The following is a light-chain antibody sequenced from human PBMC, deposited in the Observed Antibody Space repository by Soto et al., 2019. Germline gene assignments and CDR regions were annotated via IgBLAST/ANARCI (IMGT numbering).Light chain of an antibody. CDR2: GAS. CDR1: QSVSSTF. CDR3: QQFDSSVT. V-gene: IGKV3-20*01. Sequence: EIVLTQSPGSLSLSPGERATLSCRASQSVSSTFFAWYQQRPGQAPRLLMYGASSRATGIPERFSGSGSGTDXTLTISRLEPEDFAVYYCQQFDSSVTFGQGTKVEIK. J-gene: IGKJ1*01.